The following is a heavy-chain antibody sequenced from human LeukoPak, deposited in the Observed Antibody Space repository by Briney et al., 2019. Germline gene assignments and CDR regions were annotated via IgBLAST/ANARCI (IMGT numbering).Heavy chain of an antibody. CDR3: ANQAYSQFDY. D-gene: IGHD4-11*01. CDR1: GFAFSSYW. CDR2: ISPDGSGK. J-gene: IGHJ4*02. V-gene: IGHV3-7*01. Sequence: PGGSQRLSCVASGFAFSSYWMSWVRQAPGRGLELVANISPDGSGKYCVDSVKGRFAIPRDNAKRSLYLQMNSLRAEDTAVYYCANQAYSQFDYWGQGTLVTVSS.